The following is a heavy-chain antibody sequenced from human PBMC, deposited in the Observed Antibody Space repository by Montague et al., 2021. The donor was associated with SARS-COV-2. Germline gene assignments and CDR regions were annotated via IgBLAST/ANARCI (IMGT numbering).Heavy chain of an antibody. V-gene: IGHV4-59*08. CDR2: VYYSWSA. Sequence: SETLSLTCTVSGGSISSYYWSWIRQPPEKGLEWIGYVYYSWSANYNPSLKSRVTLSVDTSKNQFSLKLSSVTAADTAVYYCARYALGYVDWLNGGYFDYWGQGTLVTVSS. CDR1: GGSISSYY. D-gene: IGHD3-9*01. CDR3: ARYALGYVDWLNGGYFDY. J-gene: IGHJ4*02.